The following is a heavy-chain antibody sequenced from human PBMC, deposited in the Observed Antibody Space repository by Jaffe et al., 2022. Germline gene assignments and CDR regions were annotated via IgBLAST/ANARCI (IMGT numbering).Heavy chain of an antibody. J-gene: IGHJ4*02. CDR3: ARVRYSSGWYFDY. V-gene: IGHV3-48*03. D-gene: IGHD6-19*01. CDR1: GFTFSSYE. CDR2: ISSSGSTI. Sequence: EVQLVESGGGLVQPGGSLRLSCAASGFTFSSYEMNWVRQAPGKGLEWVSYISSSGSTIYYADSVKGRFTISRDNAKNSLYLQMNSLRAEDTAVYYCARVRYSSGWYFDYWGQGTLVTVSS.